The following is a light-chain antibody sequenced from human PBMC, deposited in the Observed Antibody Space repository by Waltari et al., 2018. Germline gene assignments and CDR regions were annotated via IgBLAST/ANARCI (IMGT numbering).Light chain of an antibody. CDR1: QSVSSN. V-gene: IGKV3-15*01. J-gene: IGKJ2*01. CDR2: GAS. Sequence: IVMTQSPATLSVSPGERATLPCRASQSVSSNLAWYQQKPGQAPRLLIYGASTRATGIPARVSGSGSATEFTLTISSLQSEDFAVYYCQQYNNWLMYTFGQGTKLEIK. CDR3: QQYNNWLMYT.